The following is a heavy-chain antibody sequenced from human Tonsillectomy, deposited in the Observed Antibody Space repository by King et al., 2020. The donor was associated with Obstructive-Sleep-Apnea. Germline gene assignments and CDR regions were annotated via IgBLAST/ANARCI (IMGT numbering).Heavy chain of an antibody. CDR3: VFGRASYYYDTSGYYPPHY. J-gene: IGHJ4*02. CDR1: GGSISSSSYY. CDR2: IYYSGSA. V-gene: IGHV4-39*07. D-gene: IGHD3-22*01. Sequence: QLQLQESGPGLVKPSETLSLTCSVSGGSISSSSYYWGWIRQPPGKGLEWIGTIYYSGSAYSNPSLKSRVTISVDTSKNQFSLRLTSVTAADTAVYFCVFGRASYYYDTSGYYPPHYWGQGTLVTVSS.